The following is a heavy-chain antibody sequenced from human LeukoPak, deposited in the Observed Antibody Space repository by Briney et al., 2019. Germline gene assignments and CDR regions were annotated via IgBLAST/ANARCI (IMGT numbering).Heavy chain of an antibody. J-gene: IGHJ4*02. CDR1: GFTFDDYA. CDR2: ISWNSGSI. CDR3: AKAPEDYDSSGYYSGAFDY. Sequence: PGRSLRISCAASGFTFDDYAMHWVRQAPGKGLEWVSGISWNSGSIGYADSVKGRFTISRDNAKNSLYLQMNSLRAEDTALYYCAKAPEDYDSSGYYSGAFDYWGQGTLVTVSS. V-gene: IGHV3-9*01. D-gene: IGHD3-22*01.